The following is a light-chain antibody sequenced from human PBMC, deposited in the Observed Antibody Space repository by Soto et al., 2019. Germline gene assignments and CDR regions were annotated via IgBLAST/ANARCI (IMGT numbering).Light chain of an antibody. J-gene: IGLJ1*01. CDR3: LSHTTSRTYV. CDR2: NIN. V-gene: IGLV2-14*03. CDR1: SSDIGAYEY. Sequence: HSALTQPASVSGSPGQSITISCSGTSSDIGAYEYVSWYQQHPGKPPKLMIYNINNRPSGVSYRFSGSKSGNTASLTISRLQTEDEADYYCLSHTTSRTYVFGPGTKVTVL.